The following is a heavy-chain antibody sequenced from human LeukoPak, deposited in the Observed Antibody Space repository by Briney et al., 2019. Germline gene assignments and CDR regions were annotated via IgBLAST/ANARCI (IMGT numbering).Heavy chain of an antibody. CDR2: IIPIFGTA. Sequence: SVKVSCKASGGTFSSYAISWVRQAPGQGLEWMGGIIPIFGTANYAQKFQGRVTITTDESTSTAYMELSSLRSEDTAVYYCASQTTYYYDSSGYYFDYWGQGTLVTVSS. CDR3: ASQTTYYYDSSGYYFDY. V-gene: IGHV1-69*05. J-gene: IGHJ4*02. D-gene: IGHD3-22*01. CDR1: GGTFSSYA.